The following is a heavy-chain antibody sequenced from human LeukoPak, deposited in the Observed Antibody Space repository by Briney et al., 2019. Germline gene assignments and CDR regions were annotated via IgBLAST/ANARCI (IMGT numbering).Heavy chain of an antibody. J-gene: IGHJ4*02. CDR3: AKVGYYGSGSFDY. CDR1: GFTFSSYA. V-gene: IGHV3-23*01. CDR2: IRGSGGST. Sequence: GGSLRLSCAASGFTFSSYAMSWVRQAPGKGLEWVSAIRGSGGSTYYADSVKGRFTISRDNSKNTLYLQMNSLRAEDTAVYYCAKVGYYGSGSFDYWGQGTLVTVSS. D-gene: IGHD3-10*01.